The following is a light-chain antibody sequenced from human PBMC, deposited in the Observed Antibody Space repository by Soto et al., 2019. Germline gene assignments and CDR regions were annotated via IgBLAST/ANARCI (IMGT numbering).Light chain of an antibody. Sequence: QSVLTQPASVSGSAGQSITISCTGTSSDVGNYNLVSWYLHHPGKAPKLLIYEDTKRPSGVSNRFSGSRSGNTASLTVSGLQAEDETDYYCCSYAGSSTYVFGTGTKLTVL. V-gene: IGLV2-23*01. CDR1: SSDVGNYNL. CDR2: EDT. CDR3: CSYAGSSTYV. J-gene: IGLJ1*01.